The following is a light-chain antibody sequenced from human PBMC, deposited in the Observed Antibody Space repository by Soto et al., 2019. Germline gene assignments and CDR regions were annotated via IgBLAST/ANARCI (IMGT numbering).Light chain of an antibody. CDR3: VQGTYWPLT. CDR2: KVS. CDR1: QRLRFSDGNTY. J-gene: IGKJ4*01. V-gene: IGKV2-30*01. Sequence: DVVITPSPLSLPVTLGQPASISCSSSQRLRFSDGNTYLSWFHQRPGQSPRRLIYKVSNRDSGVPDRFSGRGSGTDFTLKISRVEAEDVGVYYCVQGTYWPLTFGGGTKLDIK.